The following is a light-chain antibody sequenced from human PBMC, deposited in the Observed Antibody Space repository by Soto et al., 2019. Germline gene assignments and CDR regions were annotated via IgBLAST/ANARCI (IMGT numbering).Light chain of an antibody. CDR3: QQCGSSPWT. CDR1: QSVRSN. J-gene: IGKJ1*01. CDR2: GAS. V-gene: IGKV3-15*01. Sequence: EIVMTQSPATLSASPGERATLSCRASQSVRSNLAWYQQKPGQAPRLLIYGASTRATGIPARFSGSGSGTDFTLTISRLEPEDFAVYYCQQCGSSPWTFGQGTKVDIK.